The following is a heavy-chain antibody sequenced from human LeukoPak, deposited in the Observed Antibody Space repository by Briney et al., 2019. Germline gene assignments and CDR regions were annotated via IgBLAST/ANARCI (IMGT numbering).Heavy chain of an antibody. CDR1: GGTFSSYA. Sequence: SVKVSCKASGGTFSSYAISWVRQAPGQGLEWMGGIIPIFGTANYAQTFQGRVTITTDESTSTAYMELSSLRSEDTAVYYCARARQGWGSSGDFDYWGQGTLVTVSS. CDR2: IIPIFGTA. V-gene: IGHV1-69*05. CDR3: ARARQGWGSSGDFDY. D-gene: IGHD6-6*01. J-gene: IGHJ4*02.